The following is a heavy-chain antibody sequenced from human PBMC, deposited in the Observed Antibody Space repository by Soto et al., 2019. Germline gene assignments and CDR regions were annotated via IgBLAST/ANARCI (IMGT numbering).Heavy chain of an antibody. CDR2: IWYDGSNK. CDR3: ARASSSSFGYYYGMDV. J-gene: IGHJ6*02. V-gene: IGHV3-33*01. Sequence: QVQLVESGGGVVQSGRSLRLSCAASGFTFSSYGMHWVRQAPGKGLEWVAVIWYDGSNKYYADSVKGRFTISRDNSKNTLYLQMNSLRAEDTAVYYCARASSSSFGYYYGMDVWGQGTTVTVSS. D-gene: IGHD6-6*01. CDR1: GFTFSSYG.